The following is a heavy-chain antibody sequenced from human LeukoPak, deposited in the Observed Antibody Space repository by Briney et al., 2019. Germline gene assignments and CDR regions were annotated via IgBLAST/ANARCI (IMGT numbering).Heavy chain of an antibody. V-gene: IGHV4-30-4*08. Sequence: SETLSLTCTVSGGSISSGDYYWSWIRQPPGKGLEWIGYIYYSGSTYYNPSLKSRVTISVDTSKNQFSLKLSSVTAADTAVYYCARVTAAAAANTQYYYYMDVWGKGTTVTVSS. D-gene: IGHD6-13*01. CDR2: IYYSGST. CDR1: GGSISSGDYY. J-gene: IGHJ6*03. CDR3: ARVTAAAAANTQYYYYMDV.